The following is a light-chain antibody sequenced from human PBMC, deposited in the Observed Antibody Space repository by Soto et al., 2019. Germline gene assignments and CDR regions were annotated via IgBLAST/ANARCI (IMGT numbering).Light chain of an antibody. J-gene: IGKJ2*01. CDR2: DAS. Sequence: DIPMTQSPSSLSASVGVRVTITCQASQDIRNYLNWYQQKPGKAPKLLIYDASNLETGVPSRFSGSGSGTDFTFTISSLQPEDIATYYCQQYDILPYTFGQGTNLEIK. V-gene: IGKV1-33*01. CDR3: QQYDILPYT. CDR1: QDIRNY.